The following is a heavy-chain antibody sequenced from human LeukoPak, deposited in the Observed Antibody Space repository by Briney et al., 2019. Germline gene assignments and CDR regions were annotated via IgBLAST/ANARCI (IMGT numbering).Heavy chain of an antibody. J-gene: IGHJ6*04. CDR3: ARVGRPAAMEGYGMDV. Sequence: SETLSLTCTVSGGSISSGGYYWSWIRQHPGKGLEWIGYIYYSGSTCYNPSLKSRVTISVDTSKNQFSLKLSSVTAADTAVYYCARVGRPAAMEGYGMDVWGKGTTVTVSS. CDR2: IYYSGST. CDR1: GGSISSGGYY. V-gene: IGHV4-31*03. D-gene: IGHD2-2*01.